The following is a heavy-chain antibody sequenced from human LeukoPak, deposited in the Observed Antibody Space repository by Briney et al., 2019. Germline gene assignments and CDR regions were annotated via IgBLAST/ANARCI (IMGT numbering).Heavy chain of an antibody. J-gene: IGHJ4*02. CDR2: ISYDGSKK. Sequence: GGSLRLSCAASGFTFSSYAMHWVRQAPGKGLEWVAFISYDGSKKYYADSVKGRFTISRDNSKNTLYLQMNSLRADDTAVYYCASGYNYSWNYFDYWGQRTLVTVSS. D-gene: IGHD5-18*01. CDR3: ASGYNYSWNYFDY. CDR1: GFTFSSYA. V-gene: IGHV3-30-3*01.